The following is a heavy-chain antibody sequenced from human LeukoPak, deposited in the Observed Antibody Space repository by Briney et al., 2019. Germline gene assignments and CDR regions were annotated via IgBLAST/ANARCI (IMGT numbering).Heavy chain of an antibody. J-gene: IGHJ4*02. V-gene: IGHV1-69*13. CDR1: GYTFTSYG. CDR2: IIPIFGTA. Sequence: GASVKVSCKASGYTFTSYGISWVRQAPGQGLEWMGGIIPIFGTANYAQKFQGRVTITADESTSTAYMELSSLGSEDTAVYYCARGPYDFWSGYYYYYFDYWGQGTLVTVSS. CDR3: ARGPYDFWSGYYYYYFDY. D-gene: IGHD3-3*01.